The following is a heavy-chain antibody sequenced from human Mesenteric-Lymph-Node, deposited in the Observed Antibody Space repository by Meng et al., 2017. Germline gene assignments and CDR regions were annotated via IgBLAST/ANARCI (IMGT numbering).Heavy chain of an antibody. CDR2: MNPNSGNT. V-gene: IGHV1-8*02. J-gene: IGHJ5*02. D-gene: IGHD2-15*01. CDR3: ARDLSVVVVAARNWFDP. Sequence: ASVKVSCKASGGTFSSYAISWVRQATGQGLEWMGWMNPNSGNTGYAQKFQGRVTMTTDTSTSTAYMELRSLRSDDTAVYYCARDLSVVVVAARNWFDPWGQGTLVTVSS. CDR1: GGTFSSYA.